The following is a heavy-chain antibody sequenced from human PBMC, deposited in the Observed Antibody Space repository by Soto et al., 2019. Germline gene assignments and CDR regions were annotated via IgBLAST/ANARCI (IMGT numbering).Heavy chain of an antibody. Sequence: ASVKVSCKASGYTFTGYYMHWVRQAPGQGLEWMGWMNPNSGNTGYAQKFQGRVTMTRNTSISTAYMELSSLRSEDTAVYYCASAAFGGFQNWFDPWGQGTLVTVSS. J-gene: IGHJ5*02. CDR1: GYTFTGYY. CDR3: ASAAFGGFQNWFDP. CDR2: MNPNSGNT. D-gene: IGHD3-10*01. V-gene: IGHV1-8*02.